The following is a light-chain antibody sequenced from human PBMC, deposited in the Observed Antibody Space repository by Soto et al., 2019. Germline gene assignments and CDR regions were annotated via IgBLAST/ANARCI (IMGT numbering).Light chain of an antibody. J-gene: IGKJ1*01. CDR1: QSVSSN. V-gene: IGKV3-15*01. CDR2: GAS. CDR3: WQYSNWSPWT. Sequence: EIVMTQSPATLSVSPGERATLSCRASQSVSSNLAWYQQKPGQAPRLLIYGASTRATGIPAGFSGSGSGTEFILIISSLQSEDFAVYYCWQYSNWSPWTFGQGTKVEIK.